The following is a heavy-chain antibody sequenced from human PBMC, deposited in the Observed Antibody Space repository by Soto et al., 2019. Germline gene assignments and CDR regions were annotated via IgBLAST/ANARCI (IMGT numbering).Heavy chain of an antibody. Sequence: QVQLVESGGGVVQPGRSLRLSCAASGFTFSSYGMHWVRQAPGKGLEWVAVISYDGSNKYYADSVKGRFTISRDNSKNTLYLQRNSMRDADTAVYYCANASFGGDILTGYYGPHDAFAIWVQGTMVTVSS. J-gene: IGHJ3*02. V-gene: IGHV3-30*18. D-gene: IGHD3-9*01. CDR1: GFTFSSYG. CDR2: ISYDGSNK. CDR3: ANASFGGDILTGYYGPHDAFAI.